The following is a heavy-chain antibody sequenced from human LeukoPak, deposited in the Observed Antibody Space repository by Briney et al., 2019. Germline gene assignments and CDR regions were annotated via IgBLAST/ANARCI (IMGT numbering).Heavy chain of an antibody. CDR3: ARPAAGLGGFDY. J-gene: IGHJ4*02. CDR2: IYPGDSAT. Sequence: GESLKISCRGSGYSFTAYWIAWVRRMPGKGLEWMATIYPGDSATTYSPSFQGQVTISADKSITTAYLQWSSLKASDTAMYYCARPAAGLGGFDYWGQGTLVTVSS. CDR1: GYSFTAYW. V-gene: IGHV5-51*01. D-gene: IGHD3-16*01.